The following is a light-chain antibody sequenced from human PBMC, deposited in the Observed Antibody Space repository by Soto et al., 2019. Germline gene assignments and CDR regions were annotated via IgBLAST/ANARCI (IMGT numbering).Light chain of an antibody. CDR3: QQYNDWPRT. CDR2: GAS. Sequence: IVMTQSPATLSVSPGXSGTLSCRASQTVSSNLAWYQQKPGQSPRLLIYGASTRATGIPARFSGSGSGTEFTLTISSLQSEDFAVYYCQQYNDWPRTFGQGTKVDIK. CDR1: QTVSSN. J-gene: IGKJ1*01. V-gene: IGKV3-15*01.